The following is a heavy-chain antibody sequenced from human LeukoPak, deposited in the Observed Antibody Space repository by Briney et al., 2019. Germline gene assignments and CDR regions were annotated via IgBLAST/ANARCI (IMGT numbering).Heavy chain of an antibody. J-gene: IGHJ4*02. CDR2: IYYSGST. Sequence: SETLSLTCAVYGGSFSGYYWSWIRQPPGKGLEWIGYIYYSGSTNYNPSLKSRVTISVDTSKNQFSLKLSSVTAADTAVYYCARYSGSYVPFDYWGQGTLVTVSS. V-gene: IGHV4-59*01. D-gene: IGHD1-26*01. CDR3: ARYSGSYVPFDY. CDR1: GGSFSGYY.